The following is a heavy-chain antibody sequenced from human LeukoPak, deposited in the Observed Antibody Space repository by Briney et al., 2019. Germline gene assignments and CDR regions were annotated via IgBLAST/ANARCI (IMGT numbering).Heavy chain of an antibody. V-gene: IGHV1-2*02. CDR1: RYTFTGYY. D-gene: IGHD5-18*01. CDR3: ARAIQLPPAYYYYMDV. J-gene: IGHJ6*03. CDR2: TNPSSGGT. Sequence: ASVKVSCKASRYTFTGYYMDWVRQAPGLGLEWMGWTNPSSGGTTYAQKFQGRVTMTRDTSISTAYMELSRLRSDDTAVYYCARAIQLPPAYYYYMDVWGKGTTVTISS.